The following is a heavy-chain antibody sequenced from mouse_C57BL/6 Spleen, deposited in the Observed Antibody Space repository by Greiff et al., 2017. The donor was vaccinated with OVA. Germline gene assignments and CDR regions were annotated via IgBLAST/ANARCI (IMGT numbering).Heavy chain of an antibody. CDR1: GYTFTSYW. D-gene: IGHD1-1*01. V-gene: IGHV1-69*01. CDR2: IDPSDSYT. CDR3: AIWSITTVVGAMDY. J-gene: IGHJ4*01. Sequence: QVQLQQSGAELVMPGASVKLSCKASGYTFTSYWMHWVKQRPGQGLEWIGEIDPSDSYTNYNQKFKGKSTLTVDKSSSTAYMQLSSLTSEDSAVYYCAIWSITTVVGAMDYWGQGTSVTVSS.